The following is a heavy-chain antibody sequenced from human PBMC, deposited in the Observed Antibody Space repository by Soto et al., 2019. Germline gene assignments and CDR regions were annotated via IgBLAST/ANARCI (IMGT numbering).Heavy chain of an antibody. Sequence: SWIRQHPGKGLEWVSSISSSSSYIYYADSVKGRFTISRDNAKNSLYLQMNSLRAEDTAVYYCARDVAATTRDLGQGTRVTVSA. V-gene: IGHV3-21*01. J-gene: IGHJ4*02. D-gene: IGHD1-7*01. CDR3: ARDVAATTRD. CDR2: ISSSSSYI.